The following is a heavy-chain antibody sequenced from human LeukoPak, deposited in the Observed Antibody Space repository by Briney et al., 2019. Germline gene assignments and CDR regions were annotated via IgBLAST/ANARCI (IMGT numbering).Heavy chain of an antibody. D-gene: IGHD3/OR15-3a*01. J-gene: IGHJ5*02. Sequence: SETLSLTCTVSGGPISNFYCSWIRQPPGKGLEWIGYISNSGDSKYSPSLKGRVTMSVDTSKKQFSLKLSSVTAADTAVYYCAKSGGGDLRTGYYTGWFDPWGQGTLVTV. CDR3: AKSGGGDLRTGYYTGWFDP. CDR1: GGPISNFY. V-gene: IGHV4-59*03. CDR2: ISNSGDS.